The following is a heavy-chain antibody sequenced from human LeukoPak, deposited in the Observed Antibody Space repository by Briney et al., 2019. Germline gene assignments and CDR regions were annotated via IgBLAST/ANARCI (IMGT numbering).Heavy chain of an antibody. CDR2: IYLGDSHS. CDR3: ARLPYDFWSGYYSYYFDY. D-gene: IGHD3-3*01. V-gene: IGHV5-51*03. Sequence: PGESLKISCKGSGYSITTYWIGWVRQMPGKGLEWLGLIYLGDSHSSHSPSSFQDQVTISADKSITTAYLQWSSLKASDTAMYYCARLPYDFWSGYYSYYFDYWGQGTLVTVSS. CDR1: GYSITTYW. J-gene: IGHJ4*02.